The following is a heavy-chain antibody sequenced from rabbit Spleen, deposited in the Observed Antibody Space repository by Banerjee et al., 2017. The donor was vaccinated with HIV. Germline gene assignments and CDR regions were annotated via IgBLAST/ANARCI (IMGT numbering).Heavy chain of an antibody. CDR3: ASGYSDVYFSL. CDR1: GFSFSSSDY. CDR2: IAGSSSGFT. J-gene: IGHJ4*01. D-gene: IGHD1-1*01. V-gene: IGHV1S40*01. Sequence: QSLEESGGDLVKPGASLTLTCTASGFSFSSSDYICWVRQAPGKGLEWISCIAGSSSGFTYSATWTKGRFIISKTSSTTVTLQMTSLTAADTATYFCASGYSDVYFSLWGPGTLVTVS.